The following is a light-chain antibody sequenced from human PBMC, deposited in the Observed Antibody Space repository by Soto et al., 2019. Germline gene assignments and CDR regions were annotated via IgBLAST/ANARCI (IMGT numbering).Light chain of an antibody. Sequence: QSALTQPASVSGSPGQSITISCTGTSSDVGSYNLVSWYQQHPGKAPKLMIYEGSKRPSGVSNRFSGSKSGNTASLTIYGLQAEYEAYYYCCSYAGSSTVVFGGGTKLTVL. CDR1: SSDVGSYNL. J-gene: IGLJ2*01. V-gene: IGLV2-23*01. CDR2: EGS. CDR3: CSYAGSSTVV.